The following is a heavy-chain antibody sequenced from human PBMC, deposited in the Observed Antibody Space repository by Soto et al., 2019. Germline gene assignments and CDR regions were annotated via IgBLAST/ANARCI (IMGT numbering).Heavy chain of an antibody. CDR1: GGSISSYY. V-gene: IGHV4-59*01. D-gene: IGHD2-21*02. CDR3: ARGWGLVFDY. Sequence: SETLSLTCTVSGGSISSYYWSWIRQPPGKGLEWIGYIYYSGSTNYNPSLKSRVTISVDTSKNQFSLKLSSETAADTAVYYCARGWGLVFDYWGQGTLVTVSS. J-gene: IGHJ4*02. CDR2: IYYSGST.